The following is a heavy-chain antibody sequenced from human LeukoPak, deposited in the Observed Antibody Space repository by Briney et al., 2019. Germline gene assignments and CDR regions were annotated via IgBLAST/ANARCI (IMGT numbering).Heavy chain of an antibody. CDR3: ARANSGSSAFDY. CDR2: INPSGGST. Sequence: ASVTVSCKASGYTFTSYYMHWVRQAPGQGLQWMGIINPSGGSTSFAQKFQGRVTMTRDTSTSTVYMELSSLRSEDTAVYYCARANSGSSAFDYWGQGTLVTVSS. V-gene: IGHV1-46*01. CDR1: GYTFTSYY. J-gene: IGHJ4*02. D-gene: IGHD1-26*01.